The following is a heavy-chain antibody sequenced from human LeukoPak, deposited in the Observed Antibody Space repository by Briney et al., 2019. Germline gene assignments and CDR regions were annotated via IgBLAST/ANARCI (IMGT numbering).Heavy chain of an antibody. CDR2: INHSGST. CDR1: GGSFSGYY. J-gene: IGHJ5*02. Sequence: PSETLSLTCAVYGGSFSGYYWCWIRQPPGKGLEWIGEINHSGSTNYNPSLKSRVTISVDTSKNQFSLKLSSVTAADTAVYYCARWSSNYYDSSGRRFDPWGQGTLVTVSS. CDR3: ARWSSNYYDSSGRRFDP. V-gene: IGHV4-34*01. D-gene: IGHD3-22*01.